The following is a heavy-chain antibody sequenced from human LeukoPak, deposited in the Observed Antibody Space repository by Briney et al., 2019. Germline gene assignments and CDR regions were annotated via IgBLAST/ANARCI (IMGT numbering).Heavy chain of an antibody. J-gene: IGHJ4*02. CDR3: ARAGETYNWNPVNFDY. Sequence: GGSLRLSCAGSGFTFSSYSLIWVRQAPGKGLEWVSPISSDSSYFYYADSVQGRFTISRNNAKNSLYLQMNSLRAEDTAVYYCARAGETYNWNPVNFDYWGQGTLVTVSS. CDR2: ISSDSSYF. CDR1: GFTFSSYS. D-gene: IGHD1-20*01. V-gene: IGHV3-21*06.